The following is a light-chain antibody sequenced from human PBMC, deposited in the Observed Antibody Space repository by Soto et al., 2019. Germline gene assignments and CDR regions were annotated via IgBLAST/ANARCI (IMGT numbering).Light chain of an antibody. J-gene: IGLJ3*02. CDR2: DVT. V-gene: IGLV2-14*01. CDR3: SSCTTSTTRV. CDR1: SSDIGVYDF. Sequence: QSALTQPASVSGSPGQSITISCTGTSSDIGVYDFVSWYQQHPGRAPKLLIYDVTNRPSGISDRFSGSKSGNTASLTISGLQPEDEADYYCSSCTTSTTRVFGGGTKLTVL.